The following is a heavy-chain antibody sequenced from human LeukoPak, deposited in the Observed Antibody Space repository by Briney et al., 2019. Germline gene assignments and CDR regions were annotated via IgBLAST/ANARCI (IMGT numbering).Heavy chain of an antibody. D-gene: IGHD3-3*01. CDR2: ISYDGSNK. V-gene: IGHV3-30*18. CDR3: AKDMVRFLKWPFDLYNYGMDV. J-gene: IGHJ6*02. Sequence: GRSLRLSCAASGFPFSSYGMHWVRQAPGKGLEWVAVISYDGSNKYYADSVKGRFPISRDNSKNTLYLQMNSLRAEDTAVYYCAKDMVRFLKWPFDLYNYGMDVWGQGTTVTVSS. CDR1: GFPFSSYG.